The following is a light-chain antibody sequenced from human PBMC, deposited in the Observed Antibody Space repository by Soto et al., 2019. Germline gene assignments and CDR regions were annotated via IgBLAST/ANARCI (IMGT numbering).Light chain of an antibody. J-gene: IGKJ1*01. CDR3: QQYNNWPPWT. V-gene: IGKV3-15*01. CDR2: GAS. CDR1: QSVSSN. Sequence: EIVMTQSPATLSVSPGERATLSCRPRQSVSSNLAWYQQKPGQAPRRLIYGASTRATGIPARFSGSGSGTAFTLTISSLQSEDFAVYYCQQYNNWPPWTFGQGTKVDIK.